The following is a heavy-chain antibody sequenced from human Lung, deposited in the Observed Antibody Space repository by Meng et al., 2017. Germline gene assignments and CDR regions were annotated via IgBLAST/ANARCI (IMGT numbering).Heavy chain of an antibody. D-gene: IGHD6-6*01. Sequence: SETLSLTCTVSGASVSGGTFHWSWIRQPPGKELEWIGYIYDGGTTIYNPSLKSRVTIFLDTSRNQFSLGLRSVTTADTAVYYCAKSSSSTPGVVDSWGQGTLVTVSS. CDR3: AKSSSSTPGVVDS. V-gene: IGHV4-61*01. CDR1: GASVSGGTFH. CDR2: IYDGGTT. J-gene: IGHJ4*02.